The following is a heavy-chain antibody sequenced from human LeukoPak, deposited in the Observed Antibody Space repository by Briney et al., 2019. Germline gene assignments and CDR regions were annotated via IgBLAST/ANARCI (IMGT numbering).Heavy chain of an antibody. J-gene: IGHJ4*02. V-gene: IGHV3-13*01. CDR1: GFTLGSHT. CDR3: VREARGYHYTYFDY. Sequence: PGGSLRLSCTASGFTLGSHTLNWVRQIPGKGLEWMAAVSSGFHAFFADSVQGRFTVPREDARNSLYLQMNSLRAGDTAVYYCVREARGYHYTYFDYWGQGTLVTVSS. D-gene: IGHD5-18*01. CDR2: VSSGFHA.